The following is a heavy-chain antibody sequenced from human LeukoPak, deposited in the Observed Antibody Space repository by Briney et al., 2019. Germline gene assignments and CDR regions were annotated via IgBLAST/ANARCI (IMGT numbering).Heavy chain of an antibody. CDR1: GDSVSSNSAA. J-gene: IGHJ3*02. CDR2: TYYRSKWYN. D-gene: IGHD3-22*01. CDR3: ARDYWGYYDSSGYHDAFDI. V-gene: IGHV6-1*01. Sequence: PSQTLSLTCAISGDSVSSNSAAWNWIRQSPSRGLEWLGRTYYRSKWYNDYAVSVKSRITINPDTSKNQFSLQLNSVTPKDTAVYYCARDYWGYYDSSGYHDAFDIWGQGTMVTVSS.